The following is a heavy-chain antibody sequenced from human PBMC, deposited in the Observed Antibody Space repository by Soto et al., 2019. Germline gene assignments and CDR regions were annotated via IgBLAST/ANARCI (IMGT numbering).Heavy chain of an antibody. CDR2: IYYRGST. J-gene: IGHJ5*02. CDR1: GATIGIYE. V-gene: IGHV4-59*01. D-gene: IGHD1-26*01. CDR3: ARHGRHTWFDP. Sequence: PSESISLARTASGATIGIYEWGVIRPPQGKGLKWIGYIYYRGSTNYNPSLRSRVTISVDTSKNQFSLKLSSVTAADTAVYYCARHGRHTWFDPWGQGTLVTVSS.